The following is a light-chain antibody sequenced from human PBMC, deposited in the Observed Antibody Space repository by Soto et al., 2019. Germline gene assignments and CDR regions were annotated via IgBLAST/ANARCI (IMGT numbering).Light chain of an antibody. CDR3: QQCNATPLT. CDR2: GAT. CDR1: QAIGNY. Sequence: DIQMTHYPSSLSASVGDRVTITCRAIQAIGNYLNWYQQKPGKAPNLLIFGATTLQSGVPSRFSGSGYGTNFTLIISVLQPEDFAIYYCQQCNATPLTFGQGTRLEIK. V-gene: IGKV1-39*01. J-gene: IGKJ5*01.